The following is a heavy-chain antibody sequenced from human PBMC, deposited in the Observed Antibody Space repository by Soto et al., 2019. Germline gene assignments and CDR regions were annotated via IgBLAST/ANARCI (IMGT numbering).Heavy chain of an antibody. V-gene: IGHV3-53*01. CDR3: AKTVRSWWPHYYFDY. J-gene: IGHJ4*02. Sequence: GSLRLSCAASGFTVSSNYMTWVRQAPGKGLELVSIICGSGSTYYADSVKGRFTISRDNSKNTLYLQMNSLRAEDTAVYYCAKTVRSWWPHYYFDYWGQGTLVTVSS. D-gene: IGHD2-15*01. CDR2: ICGSGST. CDR1: GFTVSSNY.